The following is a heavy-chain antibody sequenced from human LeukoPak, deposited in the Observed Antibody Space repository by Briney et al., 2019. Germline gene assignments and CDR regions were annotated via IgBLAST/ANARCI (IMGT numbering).Heavy chain of an antibody. CDR3: ARFSRGGYDNFDY. CDR1: GGSISGYY. CDR2: INHSGST. Sequence: SETLSLTCAVYGGSISGYYWSWIRQPPGKGLEWIGEINHSGSTNYNPSLKSRVTISVDTSKNQFSLNLSSVTAADTAVYYCARFSRGGYDNFDYWGQGTLVTVSS. J-gene: IGHJ4*02. V-gene: IGHV4-34*01. D-gene: IGHD5-12*01.